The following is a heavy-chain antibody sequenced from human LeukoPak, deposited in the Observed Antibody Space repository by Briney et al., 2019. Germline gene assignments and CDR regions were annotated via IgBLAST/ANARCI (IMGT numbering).Heavy chain of an antibody. CDR2: ISGINTNT. V-gene: IGHV1-18*01. Sequence: GASVKVSCKASGYTFSNYGIHWVRQAPGHGLEWMGWISGINTNTNYAQKVQGRVTMTADTSTATAYMELRSLRSDDTAVYYCASARFSSRNRDGYLDSWGEGTLVTVSS. CDR1: GYTFSNYG. J-gene: IGHJ4*02. D-gene: IGHD6-13*01. CDR3: ASARFSSRNRDGYLDS.